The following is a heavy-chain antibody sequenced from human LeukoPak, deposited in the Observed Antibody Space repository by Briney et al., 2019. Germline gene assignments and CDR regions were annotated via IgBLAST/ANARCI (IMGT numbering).Heavy chain of an antibody. J-gene: IGHJ6*02. CDR2: ISDSGGST. CDR1: GFPFSSYA. D-gene: IGHD2-15*01. V-gene: IGHV3-64D*09. CDR3: VRGYSFGPYGMDV. Sequence: GGSLILSCSASGFPFSSYAMHWVRQAPGKGLEYVSAISDSGGSTYYADSVKGRFTISRDNSKNTLYLQMSSLRAEDTAVYFCVRGYSFGPYGMDVWGQGTTDTVSS.